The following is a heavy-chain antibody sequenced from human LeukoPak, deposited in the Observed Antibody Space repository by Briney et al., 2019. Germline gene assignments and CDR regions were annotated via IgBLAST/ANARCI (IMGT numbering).Heavy chain of an antibody. J-gene: IGHJ4*02. V-gene: IGHV3-33*06. D-gene: IGHD6-6*01. CDR1: GFPFSDHY. CDR2: IWYDGSNK. Sequence: GGSLRLSCAASGFPFSDHYMIWIRQAPGKGLEWVAVIWYDGSNKYYADSVKGRFTISRDNSKNTLYLQMNSLRAEDTAVYYCAKTIRVEYSSSSAAYFDYWGQGTLVTVSS. CDR3: AKTIRVEYSSSSAAYFDY.